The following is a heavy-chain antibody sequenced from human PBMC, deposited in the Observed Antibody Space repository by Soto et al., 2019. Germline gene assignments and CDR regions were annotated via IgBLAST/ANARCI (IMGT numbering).Heavy chain of an antibody. CDR2: INHSGST. Sequence: PSETLSLTCAVYGGSFSGYYWTWIRQPPGTGLEWIGEINHSGSTNYNPSLKSRVTISVDTSKNQFSLKLTSVTAADTAVYYCARDKITGLFDYWGQGTLVHRLL. CDR1: GGSFSGYY. V-gene: IGHV4-34*01. CDR3: ARDKITGLFDY. J-gene: IGHJ4*02. D-gene: IGHD2-8*02.